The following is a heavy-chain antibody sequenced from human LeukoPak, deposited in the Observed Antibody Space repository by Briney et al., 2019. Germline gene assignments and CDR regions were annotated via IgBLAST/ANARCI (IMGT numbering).Heavy chain of an antibody. CDR3: AKDPLSSLVTAILFDY. V-gene: IGHV3-23*01. CDR1: GFTFSSYA. CDR2: ISGSGGST. Sequence: GGSLRLSCAASGFTFSSYAMSWVRQAPGKGLEWVSAISGSGGSTYYADSVKGRFTISRDNSKNTLYLQMNSLRAEDTAVYYCAKDPLSSLVTAILFDYWGQGTLVTVSS. D-gene: IGHD2-21*02. J-gene: IGHJ4*02.